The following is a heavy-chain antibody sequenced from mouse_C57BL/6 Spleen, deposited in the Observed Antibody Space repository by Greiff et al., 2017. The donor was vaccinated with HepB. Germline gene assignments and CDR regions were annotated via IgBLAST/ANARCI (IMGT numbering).Heavy chain of an antibody. CDR3: ARRSNYEGWFAY. CDR1: GYSFTSYY. Sequence: QVQLQQSGPELVKPGASVKISCKASGYSFTSYYIHWVKQRPGQGLEWIEWIYPGSGNTKYNEKFKGKATLTADTSSSTAYMQLSSLTSEDSAVYYCARRSNYEGWFAYWGQGTLVTVSA. D-gene: IGHD2-5*01. V-gene: IGHV1-66*01. CDR2: IYPGSGNT. J-gene: IGHJ3*01.